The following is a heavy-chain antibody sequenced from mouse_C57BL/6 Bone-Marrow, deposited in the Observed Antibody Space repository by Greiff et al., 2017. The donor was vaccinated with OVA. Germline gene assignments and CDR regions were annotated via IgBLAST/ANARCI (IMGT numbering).Heavy chain of an antibody. CDR1: GFTFNTYA. V-gene: IGHV10-3*01. J-gene: IGHJ4*01. CDR2: IRSKSSNSAT. CDR3: VGGDTNGPYYYAMDY. Sequence: EVQLVESGGGLVQPKGSLKLSCAASGFTFNTYAMHWVRQAPGKGLEWVARIRSKSSNSATYYADSVKDRFTISRNDSQSMLYLQMYNLKTEDTAMYYCVGGDTNGPYYYAMDYWGQGTTVTVSS. D-gene: IGHD1-1*01.